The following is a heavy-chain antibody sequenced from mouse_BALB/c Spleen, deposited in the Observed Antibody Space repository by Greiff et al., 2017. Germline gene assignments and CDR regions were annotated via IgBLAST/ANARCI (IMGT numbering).Heavy chain of an antibody. J-gene: IGHJ4*01. CDR2: ISSGGGNT. D-gene: IGHD1-2*01. V-gene: IGHV5-9*03. CDR3: ARGGVLRPYYAMDY. CDR1: GFTFSSYT. Sequence: EVHLVESGGGLVKPGGSLKLSCAASGFTFSSYTMSWVRQTPEKRLEWVATISSGGGNTYYPDSVKGRFTISRDNAKNNLYLQMSSLRSEDTALYYCARGGVLRPYYAMDYWGQGTSVTVSS.